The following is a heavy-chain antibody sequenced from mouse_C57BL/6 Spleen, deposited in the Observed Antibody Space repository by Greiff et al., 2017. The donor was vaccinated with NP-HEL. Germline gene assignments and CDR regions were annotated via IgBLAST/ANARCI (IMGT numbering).Heavy chain of an antibody. D-gene: IGHD1-1*01. CDR1: GYTFTSYG. J-gene: IGHJ1*03. CDR2: IYPRSGNT. Sequence: QVQLQQSGAELARPGASVKLSCKASGYTFTSYGISWVKQRTGQGLEWIGEIYPRSGNTYYNEKFKGKATLTADKSSSTAYMELRSLTSEDSAVYFCARYDYGSGYGYFDVWGTGTSVTVSS. CDR3: ARYDYGSGYGYFDV. V-gene: IGHV1-81*01.